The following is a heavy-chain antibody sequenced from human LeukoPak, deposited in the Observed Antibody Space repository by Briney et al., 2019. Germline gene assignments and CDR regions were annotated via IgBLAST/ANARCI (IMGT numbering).Heavy chain of an antibody. D-gene: IGHD3-22*01. CDR2: ISAYNGNT. V-gene: IGHV1-18*04. CDR3: ARVRGYYYDSSGPLWY. J-gene: IGHJ4*02. Sequence: ASVKVSCKASGYTFTGYYMHWVRQAPGQGLEWMGWISAYNGNTNYAQKLQGRVTMTTDTSTSTAYMELRSLRSDDTAVYYCARVRGYYYDSSGPLWYWGQGTLVTVSS. CDR1: GYTFTGYY.